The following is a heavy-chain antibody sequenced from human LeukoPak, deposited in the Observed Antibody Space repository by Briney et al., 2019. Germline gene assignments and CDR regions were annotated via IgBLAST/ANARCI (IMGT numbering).Heavy chain of an antibody. CDR1: GGSISSYY. Sequence: SETLSLTCTVSGGSISSYYWSWIRQPPGKGLGWIGYIYYSGSTNYNPSLKSRVTISVDTSKNQFSLKLSSVTAADTAVYYCARGDRYYYGSGSYWWDYWGQGTLVTVSS. J-gene: IGHJ4*02. D-gene: IGHD3-10*01. CDR3: ARGDRYYYGSGSYWWDY. V-gene: IGHV4-59*12. CDR2: IYYSGST.